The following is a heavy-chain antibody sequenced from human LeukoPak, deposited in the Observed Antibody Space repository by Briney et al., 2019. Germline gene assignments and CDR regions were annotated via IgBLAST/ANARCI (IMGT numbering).Heavy chain of an antibody. Sequence: GGSLRLSCAASGFTFSSYGMHWVRQAPGKGLEWVAVIWYGGSNKYYADSVKGRFTISRDNSKNTLYLQMNSLRVEDTAVYYCAKEGRAIWSGLDCYYMDVWGKGTTVTVSS. V-gene: IGHV3-30*02. D-gene: IGHD3-3*01. J-gene: IGHJ6*03. CDR2: IWYGGSNK. CDR1: GFTFSSYG. CDR3: AKEGRAIWSGLDCYYMDV.